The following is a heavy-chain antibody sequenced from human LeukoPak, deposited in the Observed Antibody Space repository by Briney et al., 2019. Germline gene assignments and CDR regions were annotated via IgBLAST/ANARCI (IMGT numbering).Heavy chain of an antibody. V-gene: IGHV3-23*01. D-gene: IGHD3-22*01. CDR1: GFTFRSYG. CDR2: ISSSGGNT. CDR3: AKRSAYYDSRGYYFPFEY. J-gene: IGHJ4*02. Sequence: GGTLRLSCAASGFTFRSYGMSWVRQAPGKGLEWVSSISSSGGNTYYADSVKGRFTISRDNSKNTLYLQMNSLRAEDTAVYYCAKRSAYYDSRGYYFPFEYWGQGTLVTVSS.